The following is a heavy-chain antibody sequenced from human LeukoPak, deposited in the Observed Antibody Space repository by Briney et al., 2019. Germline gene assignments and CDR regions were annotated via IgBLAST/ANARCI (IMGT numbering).Heavy chain of an antibody. Sequence: GGSLRLSCATSGFSFSSYGMNWVRQAPGEGLEWVSYIGGWSSPTDYADSVKGRFTISRDNSKNTLYLQMDRLKAEDTALYYCAKGAGFVIANWGRGTLVTVSS. CDR3: AKGAGFVIAN. D-gene: IGHD1-26*01. V-gene: IGHV3-48*01. J-gene: IGHJ4*02. CDR1: GFSFSSYG. CDR2: IGGWSSPT.